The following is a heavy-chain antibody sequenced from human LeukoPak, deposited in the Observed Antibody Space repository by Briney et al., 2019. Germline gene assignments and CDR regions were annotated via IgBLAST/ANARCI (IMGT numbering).Heavy chain of an antibody. V-gene: IGHV4-59*01. CDR2: IYYSGST. CDR3: ARAEGLQWLVPDY. Sequence: SETLSLTCTVSGGSISSYYWSWIRQPPGKGLEWIGYIYYSGSTNYNPSLKSRVTISVDTSKNQFSLKLSSVTAADTAVYYCARAEGLQWLVPDYWGQGTLVTVSS. J-gene: IGHJ4*02. CDR1: GGSISSYY. D-gene: IGHD6-19*01.